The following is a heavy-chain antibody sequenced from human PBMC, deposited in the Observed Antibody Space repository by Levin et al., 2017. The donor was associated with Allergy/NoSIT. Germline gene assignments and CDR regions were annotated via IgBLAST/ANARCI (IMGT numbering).Heavy chain of an antibody. Sequence: GGSLRLSCAASGFTFSSYWMSWVRQAPGKGLEWVANIKQDGSEKYYVDSVKGRFTISRDNAKNSLYLQMNSLRAEDTAVYYCARDWEPYSSGWSEENWFDPWGQGTLVTVSS. J-gene: IGHJ5*02. V-gene: IGHV3-7*01. CDR3: ARDWEPYSSGWSEENWFDP. D-gene: IGHD6-19*01. CDR2: IKQDGSEK. CDR1: GFTFSSYW.